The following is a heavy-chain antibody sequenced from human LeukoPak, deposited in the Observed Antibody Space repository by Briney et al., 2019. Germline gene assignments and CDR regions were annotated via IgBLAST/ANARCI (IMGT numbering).Heavy chain of an antibody. D-gene: IGHD6-19*01. CDR2: INATSGGT. CDR1: GFIFTGYY. CDR3: ARVSTGPDSSGWYYFDY. V-gene: IGHV1-2*02. J-gene: IGHJ4*02. Sequence: ASVKVSCKASGFIFTGYYMHWVRQAPGQGLEWMGCINATSGGTNYAQKFQGRVTMTRDTPISTAYMELSRLRSDDTAVYYCARVSTGPDSSGWYYFDYWGQGTLVTVSS.